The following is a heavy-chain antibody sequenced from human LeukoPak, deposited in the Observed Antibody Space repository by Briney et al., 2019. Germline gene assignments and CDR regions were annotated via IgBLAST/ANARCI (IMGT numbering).Heavy chain of an antibody. V-gene: IGHV4-59*01. CDR2: IYYSGST. Sequence: SETLSLTCTLSGGSISRYFWSGIRQPPRRGLEWIGYIYYSGSTNYNPPLQSRATISVDTSKNQCSLKLSSVPAADPALDYGARFLRLEDECWFDPWGQGTLVTVSS. D-gene: IGHD3-3*01. CDR3: ARFLRLEDECWFDP. CDR1: GGSISRYF. J-gene: IGHJ5*02.